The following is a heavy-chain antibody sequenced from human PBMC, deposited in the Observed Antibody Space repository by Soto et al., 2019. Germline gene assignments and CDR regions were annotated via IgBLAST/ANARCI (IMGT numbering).Heavy chain of an antibody. CDR1: GFSFSNYV. D-gene: IGHD4-17*01. J-gene: IGHJ6*02. CDR3: TKASRDCGDNIKPYSYFGMDV. Sequence: EVQLLESGGGLVQPGGSLRLSCAASGFSFSNYVMSWVRQAPGKGLEWVSAIRGNGGRTYNADSVKGRFTISRDNSKNTVYLQMNSLEAEDTAVYSCTKASRDCGDNIKPYSYFGMDVWGLGTTVIVSS. CDR2: IRGNGGRT. V-gene: IGHV3-23*01.